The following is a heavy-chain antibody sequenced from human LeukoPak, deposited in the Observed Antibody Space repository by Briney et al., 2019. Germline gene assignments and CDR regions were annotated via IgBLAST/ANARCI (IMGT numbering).Heavy chain of an antibody. J-gene: IGHJ4*02. D-gene: IGHD4-17*01. CDR3: ARVGNTVSFDY. V-gene: IGHV3-53*01. CDR1: GFTFTSYN. CDR2: IYGDGST. Sequence: PGGSLRLSCEASGFTFTSYNMNWVRQAPGKGLEWVSVIYGDGSTFYADSVKGRFTISRHNYRNTLYLQMNSLKVDDTAMYYCARVGNTVSFDYWGQGTLVTVSS.